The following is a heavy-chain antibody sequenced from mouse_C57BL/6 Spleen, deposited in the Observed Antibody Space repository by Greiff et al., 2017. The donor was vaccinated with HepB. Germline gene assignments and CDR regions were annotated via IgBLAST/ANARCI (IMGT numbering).Heavy chain of an antibody. J-gene: IGHJ1*03. Sequence: QVQLQQPGAELVRPGTSVKLSCKASGYTFTSYWMHWVKQRPGQGLEWIGVIDPSDSYTNYNQKFKGKATLTVDTSSSTAYMQLSSLTSEDSAVYYCAYDYERYFDVWGTGTTVTVSS. V-gene: IGHV1-59*01. D-gene: IGHD2-4*01. CDR1: GYTFTSYW. CDR2: IDPSDSYT. CDR3: AYDYERYFDV.